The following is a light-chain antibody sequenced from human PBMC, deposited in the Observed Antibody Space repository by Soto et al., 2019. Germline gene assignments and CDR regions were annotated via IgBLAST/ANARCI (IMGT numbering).Light chain of an antibody. CDR3: SSYSSSSTPYV. CDR2: EVH. V-gene: IGLV2-14*01. Sequence: QSALTQPTSVSGSPGQSITISCTGTTSDVGGSNYVSWYQQHPGNAPNLIIFEVHNRPSGVSNRFSGSKSGNTASLTISGLQDEDEAEYYCSSYSSSSTPYVLGTGTKVTVL. CDR1: TSDVGGSNY. J-gene: IGLJ1*01.